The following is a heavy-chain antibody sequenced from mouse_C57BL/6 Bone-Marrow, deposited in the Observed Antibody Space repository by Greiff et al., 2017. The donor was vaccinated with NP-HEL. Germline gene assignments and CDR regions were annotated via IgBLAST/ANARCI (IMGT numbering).Heavy chain of an antibody. CDR2: ISSGGSYT. Sequence: EVKVVESGGDLVKPGGSLKLSCAASGFTFSSYGMSWVRQTPDERLEWVATISSGGSYTYYPDSVKGRFTISRDNAKNTLYLQMSSLKSEDTAMYYCARGILGFAYWGQGTLVTVSA. CDR1: GFTFSSYG. V-gene: IGHV5-6*02. J-gene: IGHJ3*01. D-gene: IGHD4-1*01. CDR3: ARGILGFAY.